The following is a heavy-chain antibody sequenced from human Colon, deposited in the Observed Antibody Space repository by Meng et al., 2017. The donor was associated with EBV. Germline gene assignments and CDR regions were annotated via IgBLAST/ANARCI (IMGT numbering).Heavy chain of an antibody. J-gene: IGHJ4*02. V-gene: IGHV1-69*01. Sequence: QVQLVQSGAEVKKPXSSVKVSCKASGGTFSTYTITWVRQAPGQGLEWMGGIIPIFGTAHYAQKFQGRITITADESTSTAYMELRSLRSDDTAVYYCARGERGYYGSGSYDYWGQGTLVTVSS. CDR2: IIPIFGTA. D-gene: IGHD3-10*01. CDR3: ARGERGYYGSGSYDY. CDR1: GGTFSTYT.